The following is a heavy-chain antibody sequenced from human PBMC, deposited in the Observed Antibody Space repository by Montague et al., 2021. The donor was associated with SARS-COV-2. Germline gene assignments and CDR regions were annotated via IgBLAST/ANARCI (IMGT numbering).Heavy chain of an antibody. CDR3: ARTRGYDPLFDF. V-gene: IGHV4-59*01. CDR1: GGSISSNF. Sequence: SETLSLTCTVSGGSISSNFWSWIRQPPGEGLEWIGFIYYSGSTNYNPSLKSRVTFSVDASKSQFSLQLSSVTAADTAVYYCARTRGYDPLFDFWGQGTLVTVSS. J-gene: IGHJ4*02. D-gene: IGHD5-12*01. CDR2: IYYSGST.